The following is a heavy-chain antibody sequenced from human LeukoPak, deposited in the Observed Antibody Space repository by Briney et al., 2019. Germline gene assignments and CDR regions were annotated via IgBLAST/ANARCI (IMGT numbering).Heavy chain of an antibody. CDR3: ARGPYSGTYQLNY. J-gene: IGHJ4*02. Sequence: HPSETLSLTCTVSGGSISGGSYFWSWIRQPAGKGLEWIGRFYTSGSTDYNPSLKSRVAISVDTSKNQFSLKLSSVTAADTAVYYCARGPYSGTYQLNYWGQGTLVTVSS. V-gene: IGHV4-61*02. D-gene: IGHD1-26*01. CDR1: GGSISGGSYF. CDR2: FYTSGST.